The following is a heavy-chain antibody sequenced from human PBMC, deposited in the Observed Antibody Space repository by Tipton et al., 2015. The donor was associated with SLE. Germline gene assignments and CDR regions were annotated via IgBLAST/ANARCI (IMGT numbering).Heavy chain of an antibody. CDR1: GASMGSFF. CDR3: ASQGVHYDSSGYYPPAYFDL. J-gene: IGHJ2*01. D-gene: IGHD3-22*01. V-gene: IGHV4-59*03. Sequence: TLSLTCTVSGASMGSFFWTWIRQPPGKGLEWIVYYYIGSTNYDSSLKSRVTMSVDTSKNQLSLNLTSVTAADSAVYYCASQGVHYDSSGYYPPAYFDLWGRGTQVIVSS. CDR2: YYIGST.